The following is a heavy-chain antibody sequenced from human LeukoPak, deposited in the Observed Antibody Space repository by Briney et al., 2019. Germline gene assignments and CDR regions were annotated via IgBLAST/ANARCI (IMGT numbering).Heavy chain of an antibody. Sequence: GGSLRLSCAASGFTFSSYAMSWVRQAPGKGLEWVSGINWNGGSTGYADSVKGRFTISRDNAKNSLYLQMNSLRAEDTALYYCARPQVLRFLEWPFFDIRGQGTMVTVSS. J-gene: IGHJ3*02. CDR1: GFTFSSYA. CDR3: ARPQVLRFLEWPFFDI. CDR2: INWNGGST. V-gene: IGHV3-20*04. D-gene: IGHD3-3*01.